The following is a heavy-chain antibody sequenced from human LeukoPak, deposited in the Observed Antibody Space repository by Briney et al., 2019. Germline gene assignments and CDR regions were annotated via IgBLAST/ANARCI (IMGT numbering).Heavy chain of an antibody. J-gene: IGHJ4*01. Sequence: SGGSLRLSCAVSGFKFSSYWMNWVRQVPGKGLMWVAHINTNGDNANYADSVKGRFTISRDNAKSTLSLQMNSLRAEDTAIYYCVRDNAYTFDYWGQGTLVTVSS. V-gene: IGHV3-74*01. D-gene: IGHD5-24*01. CDR2: INTNGDNA. CDR1: GFKFSSYW. CDR3: VRDNAYTFDY.